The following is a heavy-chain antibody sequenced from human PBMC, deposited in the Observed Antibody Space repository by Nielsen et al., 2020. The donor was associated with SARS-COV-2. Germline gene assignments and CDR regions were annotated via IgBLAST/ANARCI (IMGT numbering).Heavy chain of an antibody. V-gene: IGHV3-7*02. J-gene: IGHJ4*02. CDR1: GLTFSDHY. Sequence: GGSLRLSCAASGLTFSDHYMSWVRQSPGKGLEWVANINQDGSEKYYVDSVKGRFTISRDNAKNTLYLQMNSLRAEDTAVYFCVRAINGDYWGQGTLVTVSS. CDR2: INQDGSEK. CDR3: VRAINGDY.